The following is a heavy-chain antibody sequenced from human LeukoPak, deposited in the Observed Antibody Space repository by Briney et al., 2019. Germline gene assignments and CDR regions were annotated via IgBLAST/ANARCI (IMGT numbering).Heavy chain of an antibody. CDR1: GGSLSGYY. V-gene: IGHV4-34*01. J-gene: IGHJ4*02. Sequence: PSETLSLTCVVYGGSLSGYYWSWIRQPPGKGLEWIGEINHSGGTNYNPSLKSRVTISVDTSKNQFSLKLSSVTAADTAVYYCARVAITNSFDYWGQGTLVTVSS. CDR3: ARVAITNSFDY. CDR2: INHSGGT. D-gene: IGHD3-3*01.